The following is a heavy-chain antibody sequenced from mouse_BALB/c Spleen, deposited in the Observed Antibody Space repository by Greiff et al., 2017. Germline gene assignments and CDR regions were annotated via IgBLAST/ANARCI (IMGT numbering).Heavy chain of an antibody. Sequence: EVQLQQSGAELVKPGASVKLSCTASGFNIKDTYMHWVKQRPEQGLEWIGRIDPANGNTKYDPKFQGKATITADTSSNTAYLQLSSLTSEDTAVYYCARGLRQRGKIAYWGQGTLVTVSA. CDR2: IDPANGNT. CDR3: ARGLRQRGKIAY. J-gene: IGHJ3*01. V-gene: IGHV14-3*02. D-gene: IGHD2-2*01. CDR1: GFNIKDTY.